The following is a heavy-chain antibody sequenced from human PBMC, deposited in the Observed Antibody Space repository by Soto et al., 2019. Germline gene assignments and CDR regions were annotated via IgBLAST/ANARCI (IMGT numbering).Heavy chain of an antibody. Sequence: GGSLRLSCAASGFTFRNYRMNWVRQAPGKGLEWVSSISSGSSYIYYADSMKGRFTISRDNAKNSLYLQMNSLRAEDTAVYYCARDYGGLDYWGQGTLVTVSS. D-gene: IGHD4-17*01. J-gene: IGHJ4*02. CDR2: ISSGSSYI. CDR3: ARDYGGLDY. V-gene: IGHV3-21*01. CDR1: GFTFRNYR.